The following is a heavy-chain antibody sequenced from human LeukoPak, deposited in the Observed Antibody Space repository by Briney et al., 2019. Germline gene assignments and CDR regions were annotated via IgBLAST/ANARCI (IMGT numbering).Heavy chain of an antibody. Sequence: SETLSLTCAVYGGSFSGYYWSWIRQPPGKGLEWIGYIYYSGSTNYNPSLKSRVTISVDTSKNQFSLKLSSVTAADTAVYYCARVGDYGGNSAILDYWGQGTLVTVSS. J-gene: IGHJ4*02. CDR2: IYYSGST. D-gene: IGHD4-23*01. CDR1: GGSFSGYY. V-gene: IGHV4-59*01. CDR3: ARVGDYGGNSAILDY.